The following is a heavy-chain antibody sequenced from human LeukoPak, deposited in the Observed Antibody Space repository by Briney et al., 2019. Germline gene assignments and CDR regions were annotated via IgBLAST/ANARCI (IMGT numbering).Heavy chain of an antibody. V-gene: IGHV1-69*01. J-gene: IGHJ6*02. CDR1: GGTFSSYA. D-gene: IGHD3-16*01. Sequence: GSSVKVSCKASGGTFSSYAISWVRQAPGQGLEWMGGIIPIFGTANYAQKFQGRVTITADESTSTAYMELSSLRSEDTAVYYCAGGQSSPFYYYYGMDVWGQGTTATVSS. CDR2: IIPIFGTA. CDR3: AGGQSSPFYYYYGMDV.